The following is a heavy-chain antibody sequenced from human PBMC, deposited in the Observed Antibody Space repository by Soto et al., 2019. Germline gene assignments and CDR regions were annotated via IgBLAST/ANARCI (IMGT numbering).Heavy chain of an antibody. D-gene: IGHD1-26*01. CDR3: AMPSGSDYTY. V-gene: IGHV3-30-3*01. J-gene: IGHJ4*02. CDR2: ISFDGTNK. Sequence: QVQLVESGGGVVQPGRSLRLSCAASGFSFSGYPMHWVRQSPGKGLEWVALISFDGTNKYYADSVKGRFTISRDNSRNTLFLQMNSLIAGDTSLSYCAMPSGSDYTYWGEGALVTVSS. CDR1: GFSFSGYP.